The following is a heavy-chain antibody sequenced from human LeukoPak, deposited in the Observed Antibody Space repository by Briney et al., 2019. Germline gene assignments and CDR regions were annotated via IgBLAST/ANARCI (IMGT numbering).Heavy chain of an antibody. D-gene: IGHD6-13*01. CDR2: ISGDGGST. V-gene: IGHV3-43*02. Sequence: PGGSLRLSCAASGFTFDDYAVHGVRHAPGKGLECVSLISGDGGSTYYADCVRGRLTIYRHNSKNSVSLQMNSQGTADSALYYCAKDSGIAAAGDYWGQGTLVTVSS. CDR1: GFTFDDYA. CDR3: AKDSGIAAAGDY. J-gene: IGHJ4*02.